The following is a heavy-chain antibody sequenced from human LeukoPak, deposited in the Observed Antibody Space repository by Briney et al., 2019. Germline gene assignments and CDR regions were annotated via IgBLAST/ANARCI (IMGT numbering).Heavy chain of an antibody. J-gene: IGHJ3*02. CDR2: INTFNTIA. CDR1: GYTFTNHA. V-gene: IGHV1-18*04. Sequence: ASVKVSCKTSGYTFTNHALTWVRQAPGQGLQWMGWINTFNTIANYAPKFEGRVIMTTDTSTTTASLELMSLRSDDTAVYYCARLLNDYGAIDALDIWGQGTVVTVS. CDR3: ARLLNDYGAIDALDI. D-gene: IGHD4-17*01.